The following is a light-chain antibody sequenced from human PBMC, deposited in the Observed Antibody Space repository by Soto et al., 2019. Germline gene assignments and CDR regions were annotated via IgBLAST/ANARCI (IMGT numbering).Light chain of an antibody. CDR2: SAS. CDR1: QSVSSSY. J-gene: IGKJ2*01. Sequence: EIVLTQSPGTLSLSPGERATLSCRASQSVSSSYLAWCQQKPGQAPRLLIYSASSRATGIPDRFSGSGSGTDFTLTISRLEPEDFAVYYCQYYGTSRYTFGQGTKLEIK. CDR3: QYYGTSRYT. V-gene: IGKV3-20*01.